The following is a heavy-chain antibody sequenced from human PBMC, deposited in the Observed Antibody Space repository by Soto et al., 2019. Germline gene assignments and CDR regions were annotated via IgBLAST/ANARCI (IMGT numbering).Heavy chain of an antibody. V-gene: IGHV1-2*04. Sequence: ASVKVSCKASGYTFTGYYMHWVRQAPGQGLEWMGWINPNSGGTNYAQKFQGWVTMTRDTSISTAYMELSRLRSDDTAVYYCARGEDIAAAGSPSHYYYGMDVWGLG. D-gene: IGHD6-13*01. J-gene: IGHJ6*02. CDR2: INPNSGGT. CDR3: ARGEDIAAAGSPSHYYYGMDV. CDR1: GYTFTGYY.